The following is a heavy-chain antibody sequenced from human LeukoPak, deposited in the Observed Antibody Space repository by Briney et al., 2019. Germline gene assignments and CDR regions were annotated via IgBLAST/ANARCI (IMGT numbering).Heavy chain of an antibody. Sequence: SETLSLTCAVYGGSFSDYYWSWIRQPPGKGLEWIGEINHGGSTNYNPSLKSRVTISVDTSKNQFSLKLSSVTAADTAVYYCARLRGYSYGGIDYWGQGTLVTVSS. D-gene: IGHD5-18*01. CDR3: ARLRGYSYGGIDY. CDR2: INHGGST. CDR1: GGSFSDYY. V-gene: IGHV4-34*01. J-gene: IGHJ4*02.